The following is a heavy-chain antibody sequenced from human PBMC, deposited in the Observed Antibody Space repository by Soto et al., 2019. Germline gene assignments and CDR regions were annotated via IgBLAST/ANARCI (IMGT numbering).Heavy chain of an antibody. V-gene: IGHV1-18*01. D-gene: IGHD2-21*01. J-gene: IGHJ3*02. CDR3: ARDRVCGGDCSYDALDI. CDR2: ISAYNGNT. Sequence: QVQLVQSGAEVKNPGASVKVSCKASGYTFTSYGISWVRQAPGQGLEWMGWISAYNGNTNYAQKLQGRVTMTTDTSTSTAYMELRSVRSDDTAVYYCARDRVCGGDCSYDALDIWGQGTMVTVSS. CDR1: GYTFTSYG.